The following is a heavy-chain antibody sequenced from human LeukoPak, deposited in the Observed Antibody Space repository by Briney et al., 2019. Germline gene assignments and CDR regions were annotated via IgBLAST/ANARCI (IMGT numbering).Heavy chain of an antibody. Sequence: ASVKVSCKASGYTVTSYGISWVRQAPGQGLEWMGWINAYNGNTNYAQKFQGRVTMTTDTSTSTAYMELRSLRSDDTALYYCARDSSGWYHWFDPWGQGTLVTVSS. V-gene: IGHV1-18*01. CDR2: INAYNGNT. J-gene: IGHJ5*02. CDR3: ARDSSGWYHWFDP. D-gene: IGHD6-19*01. CDR1: GYTVTSYG.